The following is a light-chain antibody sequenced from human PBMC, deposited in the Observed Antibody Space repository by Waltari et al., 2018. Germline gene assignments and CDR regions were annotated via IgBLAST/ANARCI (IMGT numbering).Light chain of an antibody. Sequence: DIQMTQSPSSLSASVGDRVTITCRASQSISSYLNWYQQKPGEAPKLLIYAASSLQSGVPSRFSGSGSGTDFTLTIISLQPEDFATYYCQQSYSTPPYTFGQGTKLEIK. CDR2: AAS. J-gene: IGKJ2*01. CDR1: QSISSY. V-gene: IGKV1-39*01. CDR3: QQSYSTPPYT.